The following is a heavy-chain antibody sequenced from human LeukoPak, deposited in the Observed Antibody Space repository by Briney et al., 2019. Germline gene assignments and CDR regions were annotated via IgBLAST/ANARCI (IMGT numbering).Heavy chain of an antibody. V-gene: IGHV4-39*07. CDR3: ASSFDRDSSGYDRPPGY. Sequence: SETLSLTCTVSGGSISSSSYYWGWIRQPPGKGLEWIGSIYYSGSTYYNPSLKSRVTISVDTSKNQFSLKLSSVTAADTAVYYCASSFDRDSSGYDRPPGYWGQGTLVTVSS. J-gene: IGHJ4*02. D-gene: IGHD3-22*01. CDR2: IYYSGST. CDR1: GGSISSSSYY.